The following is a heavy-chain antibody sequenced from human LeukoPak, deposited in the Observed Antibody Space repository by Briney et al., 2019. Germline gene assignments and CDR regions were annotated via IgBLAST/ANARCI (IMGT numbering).Heavy chain of an antibody. CDR1: GFTFSTYA. D-gene: IGHD5-24*01. J-gene: IGHJ4*02. V-gene: IGHV3-23*01. Sequence: GGSLRLSCSASGFTFSTYAINWVRQAPGKGLEWVSAISAGGDSTLYADSVKGRFTISRDNSRNTLYLQMSNLRVEDTALYYCARWAYYYDFWGQGTLLTVSS. CDR3: ARWAYYYDF. CDR2: ISAGGDST.